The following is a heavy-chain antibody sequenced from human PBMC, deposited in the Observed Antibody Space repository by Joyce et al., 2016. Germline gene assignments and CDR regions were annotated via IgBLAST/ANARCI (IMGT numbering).Heavy chain of an antibody. CDR3: ARKSMRLGEFNYAMDV. CDR2: ISRSSSNI. D-gene: IGHD3-10*01. Sequence: EVQLVESGGGLVQPGGSLRLSCVASGFDFTIYSMNWVRQAPGKGLEWSSYISRSSSNIYYADSLKGRFTISRDNAKASVYLQIDSLRDEDTAVYYCARKSMRLGEFNYAMDVWGQGITVIVSS. J-gene: IGHJ6*02. V-gene: IGHV3-48*02. CDR1: GFDFTIYS.